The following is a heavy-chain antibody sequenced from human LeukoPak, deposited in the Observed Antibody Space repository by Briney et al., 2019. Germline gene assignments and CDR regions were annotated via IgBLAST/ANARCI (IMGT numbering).Heavy chain of an antibody. J-gene: IGHJ4*02. D-gene: IGHD4-17*01. Sequence: GGSLRLSCAASGFTFSSYDMHWVRQSTGKGLGWVSGIDTAGDTYYPGSVKGRFTISRENAKNSLYLQMNSLRAGDTAVYYCARVSPVTRNFDYWGQGTLVTVSS. CDR1: GFTFSSYD. CDR3: ARVSPVTRNFDY. V-gene: IGHV3-13*01. CDR2: IDTAGDT.